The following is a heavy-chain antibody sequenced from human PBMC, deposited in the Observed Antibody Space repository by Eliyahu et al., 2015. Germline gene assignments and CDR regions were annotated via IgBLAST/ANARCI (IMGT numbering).Heavy chain of an antibody. V-gene: IGHV3-53*01. Sequence: EVQLVESGGGLIQPGGSLRXSCAASGLSVSSSYMSWVRQAPGKGLEWLSVXYNGGAPYYAXSVKGRFTISRDSSKNTLYLQMNSLRADDTAVYYCARDLGAYKRAFDYWGQGTLVTVSS. CDR1: GLSVSSSY. J-gene: IGHJ4*02. CDR2: XYNGGAP. CDR3: ARDLGAYKRAFDY. D-gene: IGHD3-16*01.